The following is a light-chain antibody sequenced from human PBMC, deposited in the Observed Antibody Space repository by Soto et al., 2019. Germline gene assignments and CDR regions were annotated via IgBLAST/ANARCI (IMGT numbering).Light chain of an antibody. Sequence: DIQMTQSPSSLSASVGDRVTITCRASQGIGNDLGWYQQKPGKAPRRLIYTASSLESGVPSRFSGSGSGTEFTLTISSLQPEDFATYFCLQHTNYPITFGQGTRLEIK. V-gene: IGKV1-17*01. J-gene: IGKJ5*01. CDR1: QGIGND. CDR2: TAS. CDR3: LQHTNYPIT.